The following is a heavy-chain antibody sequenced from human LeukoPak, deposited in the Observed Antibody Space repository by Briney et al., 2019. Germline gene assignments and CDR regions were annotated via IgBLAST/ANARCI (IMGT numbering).Heavy chain of an antibody. CDR3: ARDARVYDSSGYYYSHFDY. Sequence: GGSLRLSCAASGFTVSSNYMSWVRQAPGKGLEWFSVIYSGGSTYYADSVKGRFTISRDNSKNTLYLQMNSLRAEDTAVYYCARDARVYDSSGYYYSHFDYWGQGTLVTVSS. V-gene: IGHV3-66*02. CDR1: GFTVSSNY. D-gene: IGHD3-22*01. J-gene: IGHJ4*02. CDR2: IYSGGST.